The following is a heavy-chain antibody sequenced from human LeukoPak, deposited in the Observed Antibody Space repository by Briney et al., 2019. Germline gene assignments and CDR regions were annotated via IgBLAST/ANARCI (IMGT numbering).Heavy chain of an antibody. Sequence: PGGSLRLSCAASGFTFSSYGMNWVRQAPGKGLEWVSGISGDAGRTYYADSVKGRFTISRDNAKNSLYLQMNSLRAEDTAVYYCARDFCGGDCYSVAFDIWGQGTMVTVSS. CDR2: ISGDAGRT. J-gene: IGHJ3*02. V-gene: IGHV3-21*01. D-gene: IGHD2-21*02. CDR1: GFTFSSYG. CDR3: ARDFCGGDCYSVAFDI.